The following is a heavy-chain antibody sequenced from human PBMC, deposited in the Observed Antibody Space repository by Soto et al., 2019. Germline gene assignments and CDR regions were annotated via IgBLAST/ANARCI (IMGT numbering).Heavy chain of an antibody. CDR1: GCTFTAYY. CDR3: ARSIAARRTVDY. D-gene: IGHD6-6*01. V-gene: IGHV1-2*02. CDR2: VNPNSGGT. J-gene: IGHJ4*01. Sequence: ASVKVSCKASGCTFTAYYMHWVRQAPGQGLEWMGWVNPNSGGTNYAQKFQGRVTMTRDTSITTAYMELSRLRSDDTAVYYCARSIAARRTVDYWGQGALVTVSS.